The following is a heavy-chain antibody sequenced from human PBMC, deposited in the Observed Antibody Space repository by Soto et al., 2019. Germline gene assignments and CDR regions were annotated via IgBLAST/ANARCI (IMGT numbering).Heavy chain of an antibody. CDR3: AKGMKLMVVSATLTFDF. CDR2: ISGSGGSI. CDR1: GFTFSNSA. V-gene: IGHV3-23*01. Sequence: GGSLRLSCAASGFTFSNSAMTWVRLAPGKGLEWVSSISGSGGSIYYADSAKGRFTVSRDNSKNTLYLQLNSLRAEDTAVYYCAKGMKLMVVSATLTFDFWGQGILVTVSS. D-gene: IGHD2-15*01. J-gene: IGHJ4*02.